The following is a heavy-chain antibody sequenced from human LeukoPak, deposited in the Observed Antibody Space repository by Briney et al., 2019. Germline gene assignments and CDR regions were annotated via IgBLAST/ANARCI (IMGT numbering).Heavy chain of an antibody. J-gene: IGHJ5*02. V-gene: IGHV4-59*01. D-gene: IGHD3-10*01. CDR1: GGSISSFY. CDR2: IYYSGNT. Sequence: PSETLSLTCTVSGGSISSFYWSWIRQSPGKGLEWIGYIYYSGNTNYNPSLKSRVTISVETFKNQFSLNLTSVTAADAAVYFCARDRNYDSGTPFYFDTWGQGILVTDSS. CDR3: ARDRNYDSGTPFYFDT.